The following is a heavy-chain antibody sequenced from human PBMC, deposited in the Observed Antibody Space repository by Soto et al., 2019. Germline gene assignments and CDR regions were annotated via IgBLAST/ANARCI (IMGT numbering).Heavy chain of an antibody. D-gene: IGHD4-17*01. Sequence: PSETLSLTCTVSGGSISSGDYFWSWIRQPPGKGLEWIGNIHFTGSTYYNPSLKSRVTISLDASKNQFSLKLSSVIAADSAVYHCARGLLTPTLTTPYNWLDPWGQGTLVTVSS. CDR1: GGSISSGDYF. CDR2: IHFTGST. V-gene: IGHV4-30-4*01. J-gene: IGHJ5*02. CDR3: ARGLLTPTLTTPYNWLDP.